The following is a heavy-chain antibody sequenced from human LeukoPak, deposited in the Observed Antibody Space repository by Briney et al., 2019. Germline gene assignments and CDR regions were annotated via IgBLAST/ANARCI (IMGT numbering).Heavy chain of an antibody. CDR2: IIPILGIA. Sequence: SVKVSCKASGGTFSSYAISWVRQAPGQGLEWMGRIIPILGIANYAQKFQGRVTITADESTSTAYMELSSLRSEDTAVYYCARGFRGIAAHHRVGFDYWGQGTLVTVSS. D-gene: IGHD6-6*01. J-gene: IGHJ4*02. CDR3: ARGFRGIAAHHRVGFDY. CDR1: GGTFSSYA. V-gene: IGHV1-69*04.